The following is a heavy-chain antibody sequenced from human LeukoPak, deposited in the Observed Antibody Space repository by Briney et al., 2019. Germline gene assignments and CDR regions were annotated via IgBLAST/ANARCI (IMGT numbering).Heavy chain of an antibody. V-gene: IGHV3-66*01. D-gene: IGHD6-13*01. CDR1: GFTVSSSY. CDR3: ARDTPAAGTRYFDY. Sequence: GGSLRLSCAASGFTVSSSYMSWVRQAPGKGLEWVSVIYSGGGSTYYADSVKGRFTISRDNSKNTLYLQMNTLRAEDTAVYYCARDTPAAGTRYFDYWGQGTLLTVSS. CDR2: IYSGGGST. J-gene: IGHJ4*02.